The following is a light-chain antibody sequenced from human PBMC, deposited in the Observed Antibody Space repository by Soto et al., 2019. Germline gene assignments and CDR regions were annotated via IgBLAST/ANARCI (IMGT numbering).Light chain of an antibody. CDR2: DVT. CDR3: CSYAGSYTMV. J-gene: IGLJ2*01. CDR1: SSDVGGYNY. V-gene: IGLV2-11*01. Sequence: QSALTQPRSGSGSPGQSVTISCTGTSSDVGGYNYVSWYQQQPGKAPKVMIYDVTNRPSGVPDRFSGSKSGNTASLTISGLQAEDEADYYCCSYAGSYTMVFGGGTKVTVL.